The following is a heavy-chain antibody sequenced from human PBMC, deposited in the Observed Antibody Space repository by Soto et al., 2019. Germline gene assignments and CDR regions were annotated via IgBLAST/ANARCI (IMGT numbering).Heavy chain of an antibody. CDR2: ISGSAGTT. V-gene: IGHV3-23*01. CDR3: AGPKGLHLWLFDH. Sequence: PGGSLRLSCTASGFTFSSYAMSWVRQAPGKGLEWDSSISGSAGTTYYADSVKGRFTISRDNSGNTLYLQMNSLRAEDTAMYYCAGPKGLHLWLFDHWGQGTQVTVSS. J-gene: IGHJ4*02. CDR1: GFTFSSYA. D-gene: IGHD5-18*01.